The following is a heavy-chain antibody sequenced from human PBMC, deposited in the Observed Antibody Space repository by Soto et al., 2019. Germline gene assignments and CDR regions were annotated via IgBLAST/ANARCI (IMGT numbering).Heavy chain of an antibody. CDR2: IYGTGNT. CDR1: GGSITSSFY. J-gene: IGHJ6*02. V-gene: IGHV4-39*01. CDR3: RSSSRYSTDV. D-gene: IGHD6-13*01. Sequence: QLQLQESGPGLVKPSETLSLSCTVSGGSITSSFYWGWIRQPPGKGLEWIGSIYGTGNTYYNPSLKGQVTIPADTSKNPFSLKLISVTAADTAVYYCRSSSRYSTDVWGQGATVTVSS.